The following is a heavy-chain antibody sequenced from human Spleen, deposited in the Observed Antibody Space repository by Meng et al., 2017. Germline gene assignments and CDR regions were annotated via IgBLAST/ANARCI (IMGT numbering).Heavy chain of an antibody. CDR2: VYHDGST. CDR1: GVSITNNNL. D-gene: IGHD2-15*01. V-gene: IGHV4-4*01. J-gene: IGHJ4*01. CDR3: ARGYRSKWWYFNY. Sequence: VHLQDAGPGLLMPSGSLSLTCAVSGVSITNNNLLNWVRQPPGKGRKWMGEVYHDGSTDYNPYLKSRVTISVDRSNNQFSLRLSSVTAADTAIYCCARGYRSKWWYFNYWGHGTLVTVSS.